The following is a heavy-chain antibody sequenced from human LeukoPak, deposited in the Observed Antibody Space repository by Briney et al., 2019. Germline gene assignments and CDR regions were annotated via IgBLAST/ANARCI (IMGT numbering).Heavy chain of an antibody. J-gene: IGHJ4*02. CDR2: IYSRGST. CDR3: ARHQTKNIVLLWFGGLDY. Sequence: NASETLSLTCIVSGGSISSSNYYWGWIRQSPGKGLEWIGSIYSRGSTYYNPSLKSRVTISVDTSKNQFSLKLSSVTAADTAMYYCARHQTKNIVLLWFGGLDYWGQGTLVSVSS. D-gene: IGHD3-10*01. CDR1: GGSISSSNYY. V-gene: IGHV4-39*01.